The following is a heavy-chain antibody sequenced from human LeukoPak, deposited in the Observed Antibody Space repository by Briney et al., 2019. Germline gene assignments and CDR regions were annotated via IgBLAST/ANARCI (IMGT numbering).Heavy chain of an antibody. V-gene: IGHV3-7*01. Sequence: PGGSLRLSCAASGFTFSSYWMSWVRQAPGKGLEWVANIKQDGSEKYYVDSVKGRFTISRDNAKNSLYLQMNSLRAEDTAVYYCARVAYAIFLYFDYWGQGTLVTVSS. CDR1: GFTFSSYW. J-gene: IGHJ4*02. CDR3: ARVAYAIFLYFDY. D-gene: IGHD2-8*01. CDR2: IKQDGSEK.